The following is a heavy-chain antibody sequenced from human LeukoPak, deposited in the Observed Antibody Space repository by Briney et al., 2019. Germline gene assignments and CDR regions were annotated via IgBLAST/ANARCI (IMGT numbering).Heavy chain of an antibody. CDR3: ARNLDTAMATSFDC. D-gene: IGHD5-18*01. V-gene: IGHV3-53*01. J-gene: IGHJ4*02. CDR1: GFTVSSSY. CDR2: IYSTGST. Sequence: GGSLRLSCAASGFTVSSSYMNWVRQAPGKGLEWVSVIYSTGSTQYADSVKGRFTISRDKSKNTLFLEMNSLRAEDTAVYCCARNLDTAMATSFDCWGQGTLVTVSS.